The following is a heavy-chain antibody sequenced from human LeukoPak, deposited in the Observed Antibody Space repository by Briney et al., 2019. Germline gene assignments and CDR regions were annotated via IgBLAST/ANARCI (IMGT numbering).Heavy chain of an antibody. CDR1: GYTFTSYD. D-gene: IGHD4-23*01. CDR3: ARGRRWSNNWFDP. J-gene: IGHJ5*02. CDR2: MNPNSGDT. V-gene: IGHV1-8*01. Sequence: ASVKVSCKASGYTFTSYDINWVRQATGQGLEWVGWMNPNSGDTGYAQKFQGRVTMTRNTSISTAYMELSSLRSEDTAVYYCARGRRWSNNWFDPWGQGTLVTVSS.